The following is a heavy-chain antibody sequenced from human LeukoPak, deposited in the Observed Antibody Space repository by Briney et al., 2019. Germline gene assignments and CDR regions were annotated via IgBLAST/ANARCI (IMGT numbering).Heavy chain of an antibody. CDR2: IYISGST. CDR1: GGSISSGSYY. V-gene: IGHV4-61*02. D-gene: IGHD2-2*01. CDR3: ARSIVVVPAATGPFDY. Sequence: SETLSLTCTVSGGSISSGSYYWSWIRQPAGKGLEWLGRIYISGSTSYNPSLKSRVTISIDTSKNQFSVKLSSVTAADTAVYYCARSIVVVPAATGPFDYWGQGTLVTVSS. J-gene: IGHJ4*02.